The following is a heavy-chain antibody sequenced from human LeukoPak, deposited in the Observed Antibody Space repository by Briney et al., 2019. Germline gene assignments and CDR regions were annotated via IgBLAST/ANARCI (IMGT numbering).Heavy chain of an antibody. CDR2: ISYDGSNK. CDR3: ARHKPLVVAAGYYLDY. Sequence: GGSVTPSRAPSGLTFTRYAMHWVRQAPGKGLEWVAFISYDGSNKYYADSVKGRFTMSRDNSKNTLYLEMNRLRAEDTAVYYCARHKPLVVAAGYYLDYWGQGTLVPVST. D-gene: IGHD2-15*01. V-gene: IGHV3-30*04. J-gene: IGHJ4*02. CDR1: GLTFTRYA.